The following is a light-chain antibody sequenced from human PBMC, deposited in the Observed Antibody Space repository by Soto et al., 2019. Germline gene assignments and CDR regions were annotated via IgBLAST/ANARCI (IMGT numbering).Light chain of an antibody. V-gene: IGLV1-51*01. CDR2: DSA. J-gene: IGLJ1*01. CDR1: GSNVGPYS. CDR3: GVWDRSLTTYV. Sequence: QSVLTQPPSVSVAPGQKVTISCSRSGSNVGPYSVSWYQQLPGTAPKLLIYDSATRPSGIPGRFSGSKSGTSATLGITGLQTGDEAEYYCGVWDRSLTTYVFGPGTKLTVL.